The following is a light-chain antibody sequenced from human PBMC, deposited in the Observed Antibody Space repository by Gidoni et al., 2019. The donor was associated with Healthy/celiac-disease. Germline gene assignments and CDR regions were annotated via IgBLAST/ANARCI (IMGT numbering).Light chain of an antibody. J-gene: IGLJ2*01. Sequence: QSVLTQQPSASGTPGQRVPISCSGSSANIGSNTVNWYQQLPGTAPKLLIYSNNQRPSGVPDRFSGSKSGTSASLAISGLQSEDEADYYCAAWDDSLNVLFGGGTKLTVL. CDR1: SANIGSNT. CDR2: SNN. CDR3: AAWDDSLNVL. V-gene: IGLV1-44*01.